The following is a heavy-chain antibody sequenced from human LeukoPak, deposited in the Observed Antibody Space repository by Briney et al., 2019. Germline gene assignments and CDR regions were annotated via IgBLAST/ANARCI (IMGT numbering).Heavy chain of an antibody. D-gene: IGHD3-22*01. J-gene: IGHJ1*01. V-gene: IGHV1-2*02. CDR3: ARGYYDSSDFEYFQH. CDR2: INPNSGAT. CDR1: GYSFTGYY. Sequence: ASVKVSCKASGYSFTGYYIHWVRQAPGQGLEWMAWINPNSGATSFAQKFQGRVTMTRDTSISTVYMELSRLRSDDTAVFFCARGYYDSSDFEYFQHWGQGTLVTVSS.